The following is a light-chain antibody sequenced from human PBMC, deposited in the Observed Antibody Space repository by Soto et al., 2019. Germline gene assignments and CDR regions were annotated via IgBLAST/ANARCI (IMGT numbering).Light chain of an antibody. CDR1: QGINRW. CDR3: QQAASFPVS. V-gene: IGKV1-12*01. J-gene: IGKJ4*01. CDR2: AAS. Sequence: TQMTQSPSAVSASVGDRVTITGRASQGINRWLAWYQQNPGQAPRLLIYAASSLQSVVPSRFSGSGSGTDCTLNISSLQPEDFATYYCQQAASFPVSFGGGTKVENK.